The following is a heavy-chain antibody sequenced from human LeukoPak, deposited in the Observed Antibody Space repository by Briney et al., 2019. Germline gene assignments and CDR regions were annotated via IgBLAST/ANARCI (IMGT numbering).Heavy chain of an antibody. D-gene: IGHD4-17*01. CDR1: GGSISSYY. V-gene: IGHV3-23*01. J-gene: IGHJ4*02. CDR2: ISGSGGST. CDR3: AKHSTTVTTDYFDY. Sequence: PSETLSLTCTVSGGSISSYYWSWIRQPPGKGLEWVSAISGSGGSTYYADSVKGRFTISRDNSKNTLYLQMNSLRAEDTAVYYCAKHSTTVTTDYFDYWGQGTLVTVSS.